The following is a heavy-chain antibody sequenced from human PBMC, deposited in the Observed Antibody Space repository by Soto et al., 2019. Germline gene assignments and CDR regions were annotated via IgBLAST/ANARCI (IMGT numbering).Heavy chain of an antibody. Sequence: GGSLRLSCVASGFSFNKYAMIWVRQAPGKGQEWVSGITGSGNTIEYTASVKGRFTISSDNSKTPVYLQMDGLRAEDTAMSYCAKADVSGNGLCLLSDWGQGIPVGVSS. J-gene: IGHJ4*02. D-gene: IGHD6-13*01. CDR1: GFSFNKYA. CDR3: AKADVSGNGLCLLSD. CDR2: ITGSGNTI. V-gene: IGHV3-23*01.